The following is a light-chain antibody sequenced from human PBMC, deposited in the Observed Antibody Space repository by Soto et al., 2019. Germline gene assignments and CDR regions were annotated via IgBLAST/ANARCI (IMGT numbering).Light chain of an antibody. CDR2: EVS. Sequence: QSALTQPASVSGSPGQSITISCTGTSSDVGGYNYVSWYQQHPGKAPKLMIYEVSNRPSGVSNRFSGSKSGNTASLTISGLQAEDEADYYCSSYTSSRTPDVVFGGGTKVTVL. V-gene: IGLV2-14*01. J-gene: IGLJ2*01. CDR1: SSDVGGYNY. CDR3: SSYTSSRTPDVV.